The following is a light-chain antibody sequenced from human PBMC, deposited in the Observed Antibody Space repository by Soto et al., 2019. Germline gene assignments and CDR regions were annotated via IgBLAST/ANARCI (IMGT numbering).Light chain of an antibody. CDR2: GNS. Sequence: QLVLTQPPSVSGAPGQRVTISCTGSSSNIGAGYDVHWYQQPPGTAPKLLIYGNSNRPSGVPDRFSGSKSGTSASLAITGLQAEDEADYYCQSYDSSLSGGVFGGGTKLTVL. V-gene: IGLV1-40*01. J-gene: IGLJ3*02. CDR3: QSYDSSLSGGV. CDR1: SSNIGAGYD.